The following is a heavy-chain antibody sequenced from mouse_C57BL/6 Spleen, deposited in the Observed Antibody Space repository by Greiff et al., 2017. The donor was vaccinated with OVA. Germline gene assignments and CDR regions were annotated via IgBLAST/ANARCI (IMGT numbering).Heavy chain of an antibody. Sequence: VQLQQPGAELVMPGASVKLSCKASGFTFTSYWMHWVKQRPGQGLEWIGEIDPSDSYTNYNQKFKGKSSLTADKSSSTAYMQLSSLTSEDSAVYYCARSVLPFGYWGQGTTLTVSS. D-gene: IGHD2-12*01. CDR2: IDPSDSYT. V-gene: IGHV1-69*01. CDR1: GFTFTSYW. CDR3: ARSVLPFGY. J-gene: IGHJ2*01.